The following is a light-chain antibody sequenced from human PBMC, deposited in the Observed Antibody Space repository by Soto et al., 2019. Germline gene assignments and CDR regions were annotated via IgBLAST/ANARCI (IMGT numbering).Light chain of an antibody. CDR2: EVT. CDR3: CSSVGSYV. V-gene: IGLV2-23*02. Sequence: QSALNQPASVSGSPRQSVTISCTATSSDVENYKLVSWYQQHPGKAPKLIIYEVTKRPSGVSNRFSGSKSANTASLTISGLQPEDEADYYCCSSVGSYVFGTGTKLTVL. CDR1: SSDVENYKL. J-gene: IGLJ1*01.